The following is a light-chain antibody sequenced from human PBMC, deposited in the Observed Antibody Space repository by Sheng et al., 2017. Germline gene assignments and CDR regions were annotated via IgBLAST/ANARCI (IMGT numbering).Light chain of an antibody. CDR3: QQYSSSAWT. CDR2: DAI. J-gene: IGKJ1*01. Sequence: EVVLTQSPAALSLSAGERATLSCRASQSVGTDLAWYQQRPGQPPSLLIYDAINRATGVPERFSGSGSGTDFTLTISRLEPEDFAVYYCQQYSSSAWTFGQGTKVEIK. V-gene: IGKV3-20*01. CDR1: QSVGTD.